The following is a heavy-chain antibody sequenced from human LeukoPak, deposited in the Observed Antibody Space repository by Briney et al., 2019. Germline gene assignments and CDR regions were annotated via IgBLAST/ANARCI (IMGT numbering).Heavy chain of an antibody. D-gene: IGHD5-18*01. CDR3: ATVPPVEVTQAFDI. J-gene: IGHJ3*02. CDR1: GYTFTSYY. V-gene: IGHV1-24*01. Sequence: ASVKVSCKASGYTFTSYYMHWVRQAPGKGLEWMRGFDPEDGETIYAQKFQGRVTMTEDTSTDTAYMELSRLRSEDTAVYYCATVPPVEVTQAFDIWGQGTMVTVSS. CDR2: FDPEDGET.